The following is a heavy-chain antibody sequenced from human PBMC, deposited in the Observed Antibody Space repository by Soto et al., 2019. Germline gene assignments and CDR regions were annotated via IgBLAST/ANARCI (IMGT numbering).Heavy chain of an antibody. D-gene: IGHD3-9*01. J-gene: IGHJ4*02. CDR2: ISAYNGNT. V-gene: IGHV1-18*01. CDR1: GYTFTSYG. Sequence: QVQLVQSGAEVKKPGASVKVSCKASGYTFTSYGICWVRQAPGQGLEWMGWISAYNGNTNYAQKLQGRVTMTTDTSTSTAYMELRSLRSDDTAVYYCARDRHDILTGYDYYFDYWGQGTLVTVSS. CDR3: ARDRHDILTGYDYYFDY.